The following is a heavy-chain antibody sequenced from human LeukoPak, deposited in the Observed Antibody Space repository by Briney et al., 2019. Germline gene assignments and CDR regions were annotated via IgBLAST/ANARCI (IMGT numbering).Heavy chain of an antibody. CDR2: IYYSGST. CDR1: GGSISSYY. CDR3: ARATKYWDVLDY. D-gene: IGHD1-26*01. Sequence: KPSETLSLTCTVSGGSISSYYWSWIRQPPGKGLEWIGYIYYSGSTNYNPSLKSRVTISVDTSKNQFSPKLSSVTAADTAVYYCARATKYWDVLDYWGQGTLVTVSS. V-gene: IGHV4-59*01. J-gene: IGHJ4*02.